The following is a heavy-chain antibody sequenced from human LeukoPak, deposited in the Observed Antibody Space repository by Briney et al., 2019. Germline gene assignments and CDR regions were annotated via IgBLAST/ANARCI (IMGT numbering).Heavy chain of an antibody. J-gene: IGHJ6*04. CDR3: AELGITMIGGV. D-gene: IGHD3-10*02. CDR2: ISGSGGSR. V-gene: IGHV3-23*01. Sequence: GGSLRLSCAASGFTFSSYAMSWVRQAPGKGLEWVSTISGSGGSRYYADSVKGRFTISRDNAKNSLYLQMNSLRAEDTAVYYCAELGITMIGGVWGKRTTVTISS. CDR1: GFTFSSYA.